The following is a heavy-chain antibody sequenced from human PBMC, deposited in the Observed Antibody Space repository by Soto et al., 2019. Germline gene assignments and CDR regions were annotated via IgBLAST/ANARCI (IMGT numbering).Heavy chain of an antibody. D-gene: IGHD5-12*01. CDR1: GGTLRTSA. CDR2: IMPIFPTP. Sequence: QVQLVQSGAEVKKPGSSVKVSCKTSGGTLRTSAISWVRQAPGQGLEWMGGIMPIFPTPDYAQNFQGRVTITADESTSTPYMELSSLRPEHTAVYYCAKDTAQLPLGLNYFYIMDVWGQGTTVTVSS. CDR3: AKDTAQLPLGLNYFYIMDV. V-gene: IGHV1-69*12. J-gene: IGHJ6*02.